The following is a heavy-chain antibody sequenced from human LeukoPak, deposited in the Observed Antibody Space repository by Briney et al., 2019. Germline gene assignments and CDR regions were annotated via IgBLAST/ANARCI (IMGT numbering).Heavy chain of an antibody. CDR3: ARTVVGRDAFDI. D-gene: IGHD2-15*01. V-gene: IGHV1-69*13. CDR2: IIPIFGTA. Sequence: ASVKVSCKASGYTFTSYGISWVRQAPGQGLEWMGGIIPIFGTANYAQKFQGRVTITADESTSTAYMELSSLRSEDTAVYYCARTVVGRDAFDIWGQGTMVTVSS. J-gene: IGHJ3*02. CDR1: GYTFTSYG.